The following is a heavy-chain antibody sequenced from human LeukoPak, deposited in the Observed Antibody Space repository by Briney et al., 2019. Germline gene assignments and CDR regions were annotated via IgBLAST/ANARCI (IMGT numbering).Heavy chain of an antibody. CDR2: IYHSGST. J-gene: IGHJ3*02. D-gene: IGHD4-23*01. V-gene: IGHV4-30-2*01. CDR1: GDSISTYS. CDR3: ARVGDYGGNSVAFNI. Sequence: SETLSLTCSVSGDSISTYSWSWIRQPPGKGLEWIGYIYHSGSTYYNPSLKSRVTISVDRSKNQFSLKLSSVTAADTAVYYCARVGDYGGNSVAFNIWGQGTMVTVSS.